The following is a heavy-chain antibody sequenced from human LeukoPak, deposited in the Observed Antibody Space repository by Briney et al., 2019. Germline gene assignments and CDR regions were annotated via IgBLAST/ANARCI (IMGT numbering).Heavy chain of an antibody. D-gene: IGHD6-13*01. CDR1: GFTFSSYA. Sequence: GGSLRLSCAASGFTFSSYAVSWVRQAPGKGLEWVSAISGSGGSTYYADSVKGRFTISRDNSKNTLYLQMNSLRAEDTAVYYCAKTIAAAGRGYFQHWGQGTLVTVSS. J-gene: IGHJ1*01. CDR2: ISGSGGST. V-gene: IGHV3-23*01. CDR3: AKTIAAAGRGYFQH.